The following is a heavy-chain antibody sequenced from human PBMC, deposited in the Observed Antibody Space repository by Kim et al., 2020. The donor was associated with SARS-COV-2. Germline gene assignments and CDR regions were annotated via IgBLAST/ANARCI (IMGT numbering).Heavy chain of an antibody. CDR3: AKIFVGLVASTTDY. Sequence: GGSLRLSCAVSGFTFSTYAMSWVRQAPGKGLEWVSGISGSGGSTYYADSVKGRFTISRDNSKNTLYLQMNRLRAEDTAVYYCAKIFVGLVASTTDYWGQGTLVTVSS. V-gene: IGHV3-23*01. J-gene: IGHJ4*02. CDR2: ISGSGGST. CDR1: GFTFSTYA. D-gene: IGHD5-12*01.